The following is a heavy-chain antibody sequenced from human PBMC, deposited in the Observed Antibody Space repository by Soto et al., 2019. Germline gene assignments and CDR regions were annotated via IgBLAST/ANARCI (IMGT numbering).Heavy chain of an antibody. CDR2: IYYSGST. J-gene: IGHJ3*02. Sequence: QVQLQESGPGLVKPSETLSLTCTVSGGSISSYYWSWIRQPPGKGLEWIGYIYYSGSTNYNPSLKSRVTISVDTSKNQFSLKLSSVTAADTAVYYCATFYLGLRGDAFDIWGQGTMVTVSS. D-gene: IGHD3-16*01. V-gene: IGHV4-59*08. CDR1: GGSISSYY. CDR3: ATFYLGLRGDAFDI.